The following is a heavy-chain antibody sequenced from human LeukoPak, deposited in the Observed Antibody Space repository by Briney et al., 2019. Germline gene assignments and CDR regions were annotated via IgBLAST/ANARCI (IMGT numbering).Heavy chain of an antibody. V-gene: IGHV3-23*01. J-gene: IGHJ4*02. CDR3: AKESDSSWQN. Sequence: GGSLRLSCAASGLTFSRYAMGWIRQAPGKGLEWVSAISDNSGRIYYADSVRGRFTISRDNSKSTLYLQMNSLGAEDTARYYCAKESDSSWQNWGQGTLVTVSS. CDR1: GLTFSRYA. D-gene: IGHD6-13*01. CDR2: ISDNSGRI.